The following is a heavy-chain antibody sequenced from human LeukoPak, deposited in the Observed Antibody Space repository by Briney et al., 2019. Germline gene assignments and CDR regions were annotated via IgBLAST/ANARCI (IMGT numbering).Heavy chain of an antibody. CDR2: IYYSGST. CDR1: GGSISSSNYY. V-gene: IGHV4-39*01. CDR3: ARRVQLWFIDY. Sequence: SETLSLTCTVSGGSISSSNYYWGWIRQPPGKGLEWIGSIYYSGSTYYNPSLKSLVTISVGTSKNQFSLELTSVTAADTAVYYCARRVQLWFIDYWGQGTLVTVSS. J-gene: IGHJ4*02. D-gene: IGHD5-18*01.